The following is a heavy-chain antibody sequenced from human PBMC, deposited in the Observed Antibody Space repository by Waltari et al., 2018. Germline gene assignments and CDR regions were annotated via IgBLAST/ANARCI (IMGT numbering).Heavy chain of an antibody. Sequence: QVQLVESGGGVVQPGRSLRLSCAASGFTFSSYALHWVRQAPGKGREWGAVISYDGSNKYYADSVKCRFTISRDNSKNTLYLQMNSLRAEDTAVYYCAREGYSGYHDAYYFDYWGQGTLVTVSS. CDR3: AREGYSGYHDAYYFDY. J-gene: IGHJ4*02. CDR1: GFTFSSYA. CDR2: ISYDGSNK. V-gene: IGHV3-30*01. D-gene: IGHD5-12*01.